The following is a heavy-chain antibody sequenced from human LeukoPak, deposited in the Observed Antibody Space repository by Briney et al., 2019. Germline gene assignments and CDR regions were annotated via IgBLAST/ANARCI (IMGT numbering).Heavy chain of an antibody. Sequence: SETLSLTCTVSGGSISSYYWSWIRQPPGKGLEWIGYIYYSGSTNYNPSLKSRVTISVDTSKNQFSLKLSSVTAADTAVYYCAATTYYYGSGSYVNWGQGTLVTVSS. CDR3: AATTYYYGSGSYVN. CDR1: GGSISSYY. CDR2: IYYSGST. V-gene: IGHV4-59*12. J-gene: IGHJ4*02. D-gene: IGHD3-10*01.